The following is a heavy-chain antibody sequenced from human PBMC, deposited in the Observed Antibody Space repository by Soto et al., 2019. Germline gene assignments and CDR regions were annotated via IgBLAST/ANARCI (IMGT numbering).Heavy chain of an antibody. D-gene: IGHD3-10*01. Sequence: ASVKVSCKASGGTFSSYAISWVRQAPGQGLEWMGGIIPTFGTANYAQKFQGRVTITADESTSTAYMELSSLRSEDTAVYYCASRAPAGASRPYYYGMDVWGQGTTVTVSS. CDR3: ASRAPAGASRPYYYGMDV. V-gene: IGHV1-69*13. J-gene: IGHJ6*02. CDR1: GGTFSSYA. CDR2: IIPTFGTA.